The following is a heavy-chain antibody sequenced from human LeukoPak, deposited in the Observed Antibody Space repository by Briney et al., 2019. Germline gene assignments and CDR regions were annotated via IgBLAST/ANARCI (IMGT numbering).Heavy chain of an antibody. D-gene: IGHD2-2*01. CDR1: GFTFSSYS. V-gene: IGHV3-21*01. J-gene: IGHJ6*03. CDR2: ISSSSSYI. CDR3: ARARYCSSSSCYTGGGYMDV. Sequence: GGSLRLSCAASGFTFSSYSMNWVRQAPGKGLEWVSSISSSSSYIYYADSVKGRFTISRDNAKDSLYLQMNSLRAEDTAVYYCARARYCSSSSCYTGGGYMDVWGKGTTVTVSS.